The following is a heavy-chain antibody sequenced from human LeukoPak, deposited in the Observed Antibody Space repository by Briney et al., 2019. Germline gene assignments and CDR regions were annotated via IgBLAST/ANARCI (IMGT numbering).Heavy chain of an antibody. D-gene: IGHD1-26*01. Sequence: SETLSLTCTVSGGSISSYYWSWIRQPPGKGLEWIGYIYYSGSTNYNPSLKSRVTISVDTSKNQFSLKLSSVTAADTAVYYCVRHVSGSPISIDYWGQGTLVTVSS. CDR2: IYYSGST. V-gene: IGHV4-59*08. CDR3: VRHVSGSPISIDY. CDR1: GGSISSYY. J-gene: IGHJ4*02.